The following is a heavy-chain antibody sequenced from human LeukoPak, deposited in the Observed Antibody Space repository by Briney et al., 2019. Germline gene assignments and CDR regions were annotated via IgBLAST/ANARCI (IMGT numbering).Heavy chain of an antibody. CDR2: ISAYNGNT. Sequence: ASVKVSXKASGYTFTSYGISWVRQAPGQGLEWMGWISAYNGNTNYAQKLQGRVTMTTDTSTSTAYMELRSLRSDDTAVYYCARDLGTGYSYGYFDYWGQGTLVTVSS. V-gene: IGHV1-18*01. J-gene: IGHJ4*02. CDR1: GYTFTSYG. D-gene: IGHD5-18*01. CDR3: ARDLGTGYSYGYFDY.